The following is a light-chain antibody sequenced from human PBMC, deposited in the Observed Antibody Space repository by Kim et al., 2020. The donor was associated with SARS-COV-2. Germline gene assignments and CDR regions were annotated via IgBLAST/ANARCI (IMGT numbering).Light chain of an antibody. J-gene: IGLJ2*01. V-gene: IGLV3-21*04. CDR3: QVWDSSGDHRVV. CDR2: YDS. CDR1: SIGSKS. Sequence: SYELTQPPSVSVAPGKTARITCGGSSIGSKSVHWYQQMPGQAPVLVISYDSDRPSGIPERFSGSNPGNTATLTISRVEAGDEADYYCQVWDSSGDHRVVFGGGTQLTVL.